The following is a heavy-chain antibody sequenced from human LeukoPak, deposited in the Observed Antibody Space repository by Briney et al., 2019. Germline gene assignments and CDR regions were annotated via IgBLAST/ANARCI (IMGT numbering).Heavy chain of an antibody. J-gene: IGHJ4*02. CDR3: ARRSYYDLDYFDY. V-gene: IGHV3-23*01. Sequence: GGSLRLSCAASGFTFSNYAMSWVRQAPGKGLEWVSASGSDGSTNYADSVKGRFTISRDNSKNTLYLQMNSLRAEDTAVYYCARRSYYDLDYFDYWGQGTLVTVSS. CDR2: SGSDGST. CDR1: GFTFSNYA. D-gene: IGHD1-26*01.